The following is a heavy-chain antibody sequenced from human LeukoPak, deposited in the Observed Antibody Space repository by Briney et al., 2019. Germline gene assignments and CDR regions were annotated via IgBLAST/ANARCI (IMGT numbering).Heavy chain of an antibody. CDR2: INPKSGDT. D-gene: IGHD5-12*01. J-gene: IGHJ4*02. CDR3: ASGYSGYDLNY. V-gene: IGHV1-2*02. CDR1: DFRGYY. Sequence: ASVKVSCKTSDFRGYYMNWVRQAPGQGLEWLGWINPKSGDTDYAQKFQGRVTMTRDTSISTAYMELSGLKPDDTAIYFCASGYSGYDLNYWGQRTQVTVSS.